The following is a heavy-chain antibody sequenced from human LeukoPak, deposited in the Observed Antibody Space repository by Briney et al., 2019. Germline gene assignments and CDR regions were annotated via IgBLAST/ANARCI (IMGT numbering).Heavy chain of an antibody. CDR1: GGSFSGYY. CDR3: ARMANSRYSSGWCKFDY. V-gene: IGHV4-34*01. Sequence: SETLSLTCAVYGGSFSGYYWSWIRQPPGKGLGWIGEINHSGSTNYNPSLKSRVTISVDTSKNQFSLKLSSVTAADTAVYYCARMANSRYSSGWCKFDYWGQGTLVTVSS. D-gene: IGHD6-19*01. CDR2: INHSGST. J-gene: IGHJ4*02.